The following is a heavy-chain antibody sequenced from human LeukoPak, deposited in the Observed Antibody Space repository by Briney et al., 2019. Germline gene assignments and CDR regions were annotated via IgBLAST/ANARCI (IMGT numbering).Heavy chain of an antibody. CDR1: GFTFSSYW. J-gene: IGHJ4*02. CDR2: INSDGSSI. V-gene: IGHV3-74*01. CDR3: AKDGLYYDGSEHVYYFDS. Sequence: HPGGSLRLSCAASGFTFSSYWMHWVRQAPGKGLVWVSRINSDGSSISYADSVKGRFTISRDNAKNTLYLQMNSLRAEDTALYYCAKDGLYYDGSEHVYYFDSWDQGTLVTVSS. D-gene: IGHD3-16*01.